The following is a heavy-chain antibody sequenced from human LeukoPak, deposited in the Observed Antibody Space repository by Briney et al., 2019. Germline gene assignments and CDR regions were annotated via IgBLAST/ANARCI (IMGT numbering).Heavy chain of an antibody. CDR3: AKDRTHYGSGSYLFDC. CDR2: ISYDGSNK. CDR1: GFTFSSYG. J-gene: IGHJ4*02. V-gene: IGHV3-30*18. D-gene: IGHD3-10*01. Sequence: GGSLRLSCAASGFTFSSYGMHWVRQAPGKGLEWVAVISYDGSNKYYADSVKGRFTISRDNSKNTLYLQMNSLRAEDTAVYYCAKDRTHYGSGSYLFDCWGQGTLVTVSS.